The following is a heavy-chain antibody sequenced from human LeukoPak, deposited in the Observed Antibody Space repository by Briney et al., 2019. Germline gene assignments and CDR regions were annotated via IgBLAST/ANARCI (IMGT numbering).Heavy chain of an antibody. D-gene: IGHD1-26*01. CDR2: IYYSGST. CDR1: GGSISSYY. V-gene: IGHV4-59*01. CDR3: ARAIVGATTGYFDY. Sequence: SETLSLTCTVSGGSISSYYWSWIRQPPGKGLEWVGYIYYSGSTNYNPSLKSRVTISVDTSKNQFSLKLSSVTAADTAVYYCARAIVGATTGYFDYWGQGTLVTVSS. J-gene: IGHJ4*02.